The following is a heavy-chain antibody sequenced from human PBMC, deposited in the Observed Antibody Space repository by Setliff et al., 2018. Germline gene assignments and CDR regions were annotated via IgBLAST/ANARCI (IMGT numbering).Heavy chain of an antibody. D-gene: IGHD5-12*01. V-gene: IGHV1-18*01. CDR3: VRGPGPSVVVAIPFDH. CDR2: MSPVYGIA. Sequence: ASVKVSCKTSRYAFITFGMSWVRQAPGQGLEWMGWMSPVYGIANYARKFQGRVTLTADTSTTTAYLELASLRDDDTAVYYCVRGPGPSVVVAIPFDHWGQGSLVTVSS. J-gene: IGHJ4*02. CDR1: RYAFITFG.